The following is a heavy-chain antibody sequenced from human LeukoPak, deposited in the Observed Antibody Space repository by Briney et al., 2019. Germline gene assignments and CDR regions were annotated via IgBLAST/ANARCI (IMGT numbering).Heavy chain of an antibody. CDR1: GDSISGDYY. Sequence: SETLSLTCTVSGDSISGDYYWGWIRQPPGKGLEWIGSIYYSGSTYYNPSLKSRVTISVDTSKNQFSLKLSSVTAADTAVYYCAALLVGATRGNWFDPWGQGTLVTVSS. V-gene: IGHV4-39*01. J-gene: IGHJ5*02. D-gene: IGHD1-26*01. CDR2: IYYSGST. CDR3: AALLVGATRGNWFDP.